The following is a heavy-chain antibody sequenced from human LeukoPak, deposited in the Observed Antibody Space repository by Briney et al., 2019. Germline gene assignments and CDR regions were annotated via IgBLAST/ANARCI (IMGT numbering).Heavy chain of an antibody. Sequence: GASVKVSCKASAYPVTDYYIHWIRQAPGQGLEWLGWINPQNGVTSYAQKFQGRITVTWDRPVTTAYMELTRLRFDDTAVYYCADGSRPNWGQGTLITVSS. V-gene: IGHV1-2*02. J-gene: IGHJ4*02. D-gene: IGHD1-26*01. CDR1: AYPVTDYY. CDR3: ADGSRPN. CDR2: INPQNGVT.